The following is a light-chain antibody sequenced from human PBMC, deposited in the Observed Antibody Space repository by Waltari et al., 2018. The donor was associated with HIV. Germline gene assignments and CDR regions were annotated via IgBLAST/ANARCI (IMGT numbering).Light chain of an antibody. CDR1: QSLLKSNGYIY. V-gene: IGKV2-28*01. J-gene: IGKJ4*01. Sequence: DIVMTQSPLSLAVTPGAPASISCRSRQSLLKSNGYIYLDWYLQKPGQSPQLLIYLGSNRASGVPDRFSGSGSATDFTLKISRVEPEDVGIYYCMQGLEVPLTFGGGTRVEI. CDR3: MQGLEVPLT. CDR2: LGS.